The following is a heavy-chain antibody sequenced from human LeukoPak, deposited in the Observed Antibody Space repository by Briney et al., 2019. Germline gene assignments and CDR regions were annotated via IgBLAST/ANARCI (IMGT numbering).Heavy chain of an antibody. D-gene: IGHD2-2*01. CDR2: IYYSGST. CDR1: GGSISSGGYY. V-gene: IGHV4-31*03. CDR3: SRSEYQLLYYYYYYGMDV. Sequence: MSSETLSLTCTVSGGSISSGGYYWSWIRQHPGKGLEWIGYIYYSGSTYYNPSLKSRVTISVDTSKNQFSLKLSSVTAADTAVYYCSRSEYQLLYYYYYYGMDVWGQGTTVTVSS. J-gene: IGHJ6*02.